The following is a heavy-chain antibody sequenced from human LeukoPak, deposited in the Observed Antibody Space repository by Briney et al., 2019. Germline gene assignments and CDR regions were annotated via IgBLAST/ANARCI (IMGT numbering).Heavy chain of an antibody. J-gene: IGHJ4*02. V-gene: IGHV1-18*01. CDR2: ISGYNGNT. D-gene: IGHD2-15*01. Sequence: ASVKVSCKASGGTFSSYAISWVRQAPGQGLEWMGWISGYNGNTNYAQKLQGRVTMTTDTSTSTAYMELRSLGSDDTAVYYCARVGAMAAAPFDYWGQGTLVTVSS. CDR1: GGTFSSYA. CDR3: ARVGAMAAAPFDY.